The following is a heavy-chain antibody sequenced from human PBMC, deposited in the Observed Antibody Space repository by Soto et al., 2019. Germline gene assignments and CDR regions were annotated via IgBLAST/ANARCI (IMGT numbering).Heavy chain of an antibody. D-gene: IGHD6-13*01. CDR1: GYSFTSYW. CDR2: IYPGDSDT. J-gene: IGHJ6*02. V-gene: IGHV5-51*01. Sequence: EVQLVQSGAEVKKPGESLKVSCKGSGYSFTSYWIGWVRQMPGTGLEWMGIIYPGDSDTRHIPSFQGQVTISADKSITTAYLQCSSLKASDTAMYYRARTSAAGKYYYGMDVWGQGTTVTVSS. CDR3: ARTSAAGKYYYGMDV.